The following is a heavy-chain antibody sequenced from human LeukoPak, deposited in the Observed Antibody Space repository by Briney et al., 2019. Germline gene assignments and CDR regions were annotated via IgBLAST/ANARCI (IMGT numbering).Heavy chain of an antibody. J-gene: IGHJ4*02. CDR3: AKAVGDYLALGYFDY. CDR2: ISWNSGSI. CDR1: GFTFDDYA. V-gene: IGHV3-9*01. Sequence: HPGGSLRLSCAASGFTFDDYAMPWVRQAPGKGLEWVSGISWNSGSIGYADSVKGRFTISRDNAKNSLYLQMNSLRAEDTALYYCAKAVGDYLALGYFDYWGQGTLVTVSS. D-gene: IGHD4-17*01.